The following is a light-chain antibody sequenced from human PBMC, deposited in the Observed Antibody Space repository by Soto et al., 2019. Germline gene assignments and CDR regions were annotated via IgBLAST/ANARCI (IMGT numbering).Light chain of an antibody. J-gene: IGLJ2*01. Sequence: QSALTQPPSASGSPGQSVTISCTGTSSDVGGYNYVSWYQQHPGKAPKLMIYEVSKRSSGVPDRFSGSKSGNTASLTVSGLQAEDEADYYCSSYAGSNIVFGGGTKLTVL. CDR2: EVS. V-gene: IGLV2-8*01. CDR1: SSDVGGYNY. CDR3: SSYAGSNIV.